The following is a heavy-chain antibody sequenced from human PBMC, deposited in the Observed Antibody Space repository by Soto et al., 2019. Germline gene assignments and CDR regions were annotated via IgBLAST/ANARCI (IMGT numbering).Heavy chain of an antibody. D-gene: IGHD3-10*01. Sequence: EVQLLESGGGLVQPGGSLRLSCVGSGFTFSRYVMSWVRQAPGKGLEWVSVISGSGCASYYADSVKGRFTISRDNSKNTLYLEMKSLGAGDTAVYYCARPDGDYFYNHMDGWGRGTTVTVSS. V-gene: IGHV3-23*01. CDR3: ARPDGDYFYNHMDG. CDR1: GFTFSRYV. CDR2: ISGSGCAS. J-gene: IGHJ6*03.